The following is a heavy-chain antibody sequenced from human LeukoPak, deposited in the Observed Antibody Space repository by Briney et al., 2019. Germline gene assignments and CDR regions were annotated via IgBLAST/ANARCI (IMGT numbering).Heavy chain of an antibody. CDR3: ARDRRGSYPSGEYAWFDP. V-gene: IGHV4-59*01. CDR2: IYYSGGT. CDR1: GGSIGSYY. D-gene: IGHD1-26*01. J-gene: IGHJ5*02. Sequence: SETLSLTCTVSGGSIGSYYWSWIRQPPGKGLEWIGYIYYSGGTNYNPSLKSRVTISVDTSKNQFSLRLSSVTAADTAVYYCARDRRGSYPSGEYAWFDPWGQGTLVTVSS.